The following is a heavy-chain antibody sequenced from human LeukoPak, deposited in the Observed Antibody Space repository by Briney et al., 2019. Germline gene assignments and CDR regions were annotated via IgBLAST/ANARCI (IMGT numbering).Heavy chain of an antibody. V-gene: IGHV3-74*01. D-gene: IGHD6-13*01. CDR2: INSDGSST. CDR1: GFTFSSYW. Sequence: GGSLRLSCAASGFTFSSYWMHWVRQAPGKGLVWVSRINSDGSSTSYADSVKGRFTISRDNAKNTLYLQMNSLRAEDTAVYYCARESSAAAGFFDYWGQGTLVTVSS. CDR3: ARESSAAAGFFDY. J-gene: IGHJ4*02.